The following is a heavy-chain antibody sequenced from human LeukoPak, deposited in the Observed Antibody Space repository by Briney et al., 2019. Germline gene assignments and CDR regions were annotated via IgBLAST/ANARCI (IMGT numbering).Heavy chain of an antibody. V-gene: IGHV4-39*01. D-gene: IGHD2-2*01. CDR3: ASQDIVVVPAAMAAFDY. Sequence: TSSETLSLTCTVSGGSISSSSYYWGWIRQPPGKGLEWIGSIYYSGSTYYNPSLKSRVTISVDTSKHQFSLKLSSVTAADTAVYYCASQDIVVVPAAMAAFDYWGQGTLVTVSS. CDR2: IYYSGST. J-gene: IGHJ4*02. CDR1: GGSISSSSYY.